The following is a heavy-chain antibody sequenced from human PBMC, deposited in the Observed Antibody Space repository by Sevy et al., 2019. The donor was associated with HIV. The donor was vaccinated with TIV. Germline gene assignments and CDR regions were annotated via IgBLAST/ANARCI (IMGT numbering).Heavy chain of an antibody. J-gene: IGHJ3*02. V-gene: IGHV3-21*01. CDR2: ISGSSNYI. CDR3: ARPYGSGSWEAFDI. D-gene: IGHD3-10*01. CDR1: GFTSSSYT. Sequence: GGSLRLSCAASGFTSSSYTMNWVRQAPGKGLEWVSSISGSSNYIYYGDSVKGRFTISRDNAKNSVYLQMNSLRAEDTAAYYCARPYGSGSWEAFDIWGQGTMVTVSS.